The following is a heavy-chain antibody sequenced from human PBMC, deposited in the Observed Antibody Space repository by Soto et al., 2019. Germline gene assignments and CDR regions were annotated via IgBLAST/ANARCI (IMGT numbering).Heavy chain of an antibody. D-gene: IGHD2-2*01. CDR3: AKSYQLLNYFDY. V-gene: IGHV3-30*18. CDR2: ISYDGSNK. Sequence: GGSLRLSCAASGFTFSSYGMHWVRQAPGKGLEWVAVISYDGSNKYYADSVKGRFTISRDNSKNTLYLQMNSLRSEDTAVYYCAKSYQLLNYFDYWGQGTLVTVSS. CDR1: GFTFSSYG. J-gene: IGHJ4*02.